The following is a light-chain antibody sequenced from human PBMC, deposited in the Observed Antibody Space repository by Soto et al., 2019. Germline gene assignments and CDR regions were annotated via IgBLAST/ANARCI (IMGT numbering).Light chain of an antibody. J-gene: IGKJ4*01. Sequence: DVRLTQSPSSRSTSAGDTSPTTCKASRTINTYLAWFQQKPGEPHRLLIYAAYTLHDGVQSRFSGSGSGTDFTLTISSLQPEDSATYYCQQLNSFPLTFGGGTKVDIK. CDR3: QQLNSFPLT. CDR2: AAY. V-gene: IGKV1-9*01. CDR1: RTINTY.